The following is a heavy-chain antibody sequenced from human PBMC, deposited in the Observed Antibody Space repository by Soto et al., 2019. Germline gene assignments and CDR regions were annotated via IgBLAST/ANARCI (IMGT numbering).Heavy chain of an antibody. V-gene: IGHV1-18*04. Sequence: QIQLVQSGAEVTKPGASVKVSCKASGYTFPSYGITCVRQAPGQGLEWMGWISGHNGKTKYAQEFQDRVTMTTDASMTTAYMELRGLISDDTAVYYCARYYSTWPFDYWGQGTLVTVSS. CDR2: ISGHNGKT. CDR3: ARYYSTWPFDY. D-gene: IGHD2-2*01. CDR1: GYTFPSYG. J-gene: IGHJ4*02.